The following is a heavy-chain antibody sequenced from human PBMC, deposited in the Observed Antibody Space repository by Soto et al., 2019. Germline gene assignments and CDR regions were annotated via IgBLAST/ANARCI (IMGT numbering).Heavy chain of an antibody. J-gene: IGHJ4*02. CDR3: ARESEDLTSNFDY. CDR2: ISSTTNYI. V-gene: IGHV3-21*06. CDR1: GFTFTRYS. Sequence: GGSLRLSCAASGFTFTRYSMNWVRQAPGEGLEWVSSISSTTNYIYYGDSMKGRFTISRDNAKNSLYLEMNSLRAEDTAVYYCARESEDLTSNFDYWGQGSLVTVSS.